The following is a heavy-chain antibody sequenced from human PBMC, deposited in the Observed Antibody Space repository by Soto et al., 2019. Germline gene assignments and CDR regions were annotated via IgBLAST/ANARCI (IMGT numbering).Heavy chain of an antibody. CDR2: ISGSGGRT. J-gene: IGHJ4*02. D-gene: IGHD1-26*01. Sequence: GGSLRFSCAASGFTFSNYAMSWVRQAPGKGLEWVSGISGSGGRTFYADSVKGRFTISRDNSKNTLYLQMNSLRVDDTAGYYCARGSAFIGLDYWGQGTPVTVSS. V-gene: IGHV3-23*01. CDR3: ARGSAFIGLDY. CDR1: GFTFSNYA.